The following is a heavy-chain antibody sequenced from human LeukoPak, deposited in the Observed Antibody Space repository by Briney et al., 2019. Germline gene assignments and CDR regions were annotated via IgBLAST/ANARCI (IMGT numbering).Heavy chain of an antibody. CDR3: ARGSGDY. Sequence: GGSLRLSCAASGLTFSGYWMNWVRQAPGKGLEWVANIKPDGSEKYYVDSVKGRFTISRDNAKNSLYLQMTSLRAEDAAVYYCARGSGDYSGQGTLVTVSS. CDR1: GLTFSGYW. CDR2: IKPDGSEK. V-gene: IGHV3-7*04. J-gene: IGHJ4*02.